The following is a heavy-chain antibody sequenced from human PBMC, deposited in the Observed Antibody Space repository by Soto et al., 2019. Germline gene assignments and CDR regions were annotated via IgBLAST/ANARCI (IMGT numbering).Heavy chain of an antibody. V-gene: IGHV2-70*01. D-gene: IGHD3-10*01. CDR3: ARLAYYGSGSYCGAFDI. Sequence: SGPTLVNPTQTLTLTCTFSGFSLSTSGMCVSWIRQPPGKALEWLALIDWDDDKYYSTSLKTRLTISNDTSKNQVVLTMTNMDPVDTATYCCARLAYYGSGSYCGAFDIWGQGTLVTGSS. J-gene: IGHJ3*02. CDR1: GFSLSTSGMC. CDR2: IDWDDDK.